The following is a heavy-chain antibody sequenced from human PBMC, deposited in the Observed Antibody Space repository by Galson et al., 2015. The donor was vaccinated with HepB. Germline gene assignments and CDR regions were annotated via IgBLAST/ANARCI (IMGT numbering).Heavy chain of an antibody. J-gene: IGHJ4*02. D-gene: IGHD4-17*01. Sequence: SLRLSCAASGFTFSNAWMSWVRQAPGKGLEWVGRIKSKTDGGTTDYAAPVKGRFTISRDDSKNTLYLQMNSLKTEDTAVYYCTTTLYGDAPDDFDYWGQGALVTVSS. V-gene: IGHV3-15*01. CDR3: TTTLYGDAPDDFDY. CDR1: GFTFSNAW. CDR2: IKSKTDGGTT.